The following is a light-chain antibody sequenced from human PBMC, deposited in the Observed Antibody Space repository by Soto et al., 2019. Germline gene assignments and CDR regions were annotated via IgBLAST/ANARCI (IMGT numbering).Light chain of an antibody. CDR3: NSYAGSSYV. J-gene: IGLJ1*01. CDR1: SSDIGGYNY. CDR2: EVS. Sequence: QSALTQPASVSGSPGQSITISCTGTSSDIGGYNYVSWSQQHPGKAPQLMIYEVSNRPSGVSNRFSGSKSGNTASLTISGLQAEDEADYYCNSYAGSSYVFGTGTKVTV. V-gene: IGLV2-14*01.